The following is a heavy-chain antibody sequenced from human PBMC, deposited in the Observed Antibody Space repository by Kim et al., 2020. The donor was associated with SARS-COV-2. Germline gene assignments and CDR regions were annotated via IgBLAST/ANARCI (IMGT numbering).Heavy chain of an antibody. J-gene: IGHJ4*02. Sequence: FQGRVTMTRDTSISTAYMELSRLRSDDTAVYYCARAPFQGFLEWLLHFDYWGQGTLVTVSS. D-gene: IGHD3-3*01. V-gene: IGHV1-2*02. CDR3: ARAPFQGFLEWLLHFDY.